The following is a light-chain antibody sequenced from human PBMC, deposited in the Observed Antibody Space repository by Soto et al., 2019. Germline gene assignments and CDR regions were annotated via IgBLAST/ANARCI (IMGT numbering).Light chain of an antibody. CDR3: SSYTSSNTRVV. CDR1: SSDVGGYNF. Sequence: QSALTQPASVSGSPGQSITISCTGTSSDVGGYNFVSWYQQHPGKAPKLMICDVSNRPSGVSNRFSGSKSGNTASLTISGLQGEDEADYYCSSYTSSNTRVVFGGGTKLTVL. V-gene: IGLV2-14*03. J-gene: IGLJ2*01. CDR2: DVS.